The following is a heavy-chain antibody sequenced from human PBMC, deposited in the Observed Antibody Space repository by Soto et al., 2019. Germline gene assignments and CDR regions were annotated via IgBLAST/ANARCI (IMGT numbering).Heavy chain of an antibody. CDR3: ARGILVPAATAWFDL. Sequence: QVQLVESGGGVVQPGRSLRLSCAASGFTFSSYAMHWVRQAPGKGLGWVAVISYDGSNKYYADSVKGRFTISRDNSKNPLYLQMNILRAEDTAVYFCARGILVPAATAWFDLWGQGTLVTVSS. CDR2: ISYDGSNK. V-gene: IGHV3-30-3*01. D-gene: IGHD2-2*01. J-gene: IGHJ5*02. CDR1: GFTFSSYA.